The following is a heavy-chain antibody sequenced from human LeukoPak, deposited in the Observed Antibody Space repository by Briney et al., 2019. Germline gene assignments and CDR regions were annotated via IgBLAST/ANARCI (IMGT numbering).Heavy chain of an antibody. D-gene: IGHD5-18*01. J-gene: IGHJ4*02. Sequence: PGGSLRLSCAASGFTFSSYSMNWVRQAPGKGLEWVSYISSSSSTIYYADSVKGRFTISRDNAKSSLYLQMNSLRAEDTAVYYCARVSSYGSTHPDYWGQGTLVTVSS. CDR3: ARVSSYGSTHPDY. CDR1: GFTFSSYS. V-gene: IGHV3-48*04. CDR2: ISSSSSTI.